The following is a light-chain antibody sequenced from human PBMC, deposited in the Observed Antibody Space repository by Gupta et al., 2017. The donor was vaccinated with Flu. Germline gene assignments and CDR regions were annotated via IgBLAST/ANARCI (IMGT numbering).Light chain of an antibody. CDR2: LNSDGSH. Sequence: QLVLTQSPSASASLGASVKLTCTLSSGHSSYAIAWHQQPPEKGPRYLMKLNSDGSHSKGDWIPVLFSGSSSVAVRYLSISSLQSYDEADYYCQTLGTGGGLGVFCVGTKLTVL. J-gene: IGLJ3*02. CDR3: QTLGTGGGLGV. V-gene: IGLV4-69*01. CDR1: SGHSSYA.